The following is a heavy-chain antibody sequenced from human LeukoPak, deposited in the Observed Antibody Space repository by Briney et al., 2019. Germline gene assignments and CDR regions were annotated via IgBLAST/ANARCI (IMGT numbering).Heavy chain of an antibody. CDR1: GHTVSSNY. Sequence: GGSLRLSCAPSGHTVSSNYVTWVRQVPGKGLEWVSVIYSDGSTYYADSVKGRFTISRDNSKNTLYLQMNSLRAEDTAVYYCARGGGYSSPSYDYWGQGTLVTVSS. J-gene: IGHJ4*02. CDR2: IYSDGST. CDR3: ARGGGYSSPSYDY. V-gene: IGHV3-53*01. D-gene: IGHD6-13*01.